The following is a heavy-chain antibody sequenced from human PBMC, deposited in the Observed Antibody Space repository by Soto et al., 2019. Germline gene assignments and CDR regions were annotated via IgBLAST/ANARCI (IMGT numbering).Heavy chain of an antibody. J-gene: IGHJ4*02. V-gene: IGHV4-34*01. CDR2: INHSGST. CDR1: GGSFSGYY. CDR3: ARVWQWLVHWSGRYFDA. Sequence: QVQLQQWGAGLLKPSETLSLTCAVYGGSFSGYYWSWIRQPPGKGLEWIGEINHSGSTNYNPPLTSPLTLPIDTSSSPLSLKRRCLNAAHSAVYSCARVWQWLVHWSGRYFDAWGQGTLVTVSS. D-gene: IGHD6-19*01.